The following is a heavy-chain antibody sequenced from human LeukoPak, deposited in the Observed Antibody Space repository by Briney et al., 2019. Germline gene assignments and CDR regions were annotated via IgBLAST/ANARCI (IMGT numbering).Heavy chain of an antibody. J-gene: IGHJ4*02. D-gene: IGHD3-10*01. CDR2: IYYTGST. Sequence: SETLSLTCTVSGGSISGGGYYWSWIRQHPGKGLEWIGYIYYTGSTYYNPSLKSRVTISVDTSKNQFSLKLGSVTAADTAVYYCARAERITMVRGVIITYDYWGQGTLVTVSS. CDR3: ARAERITMVRGVIITYDY. V-gene: IGHV4-31*03. CDR1: GGSISGGGYY.